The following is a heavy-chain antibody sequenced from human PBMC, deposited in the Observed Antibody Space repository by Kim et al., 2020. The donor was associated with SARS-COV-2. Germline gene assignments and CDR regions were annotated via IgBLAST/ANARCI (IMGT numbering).Heavy chain of an antibody. CDR1: GFTFSSYA. CDR2: ISYDGSNK. V-gene: IGHV3-30*04. Sequence: GGSLRLSCAASGFTFSSYAMHWVRQAPGKGLEWVAVISYDGSNKYYADSVKGRFTISRDNSKNTLYLQMNSLRAEDTAVYYCARVGYSSSWYSVEYYYYYSGMAGWGQGTTVTVSS. J-gene: IGHJ6*02. CDR3: ARVGYSSSWYSVEYYYYYSGMAG. D-gene: IGHD6-13*01.